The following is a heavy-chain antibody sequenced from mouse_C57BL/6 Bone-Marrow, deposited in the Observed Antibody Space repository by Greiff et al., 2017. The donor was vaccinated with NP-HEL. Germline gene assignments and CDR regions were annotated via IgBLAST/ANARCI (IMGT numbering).Heavy chain of an antibody. V-gene: IGHV1-69*01. D-gene: IGHD1-1*01. Sequence: QVQLQQSGAELVMPGASVKLSCKASGYTFTSYWMHWVKQRPGQGLEWIGEIDPSDSYTNYNQKFKGKSTLTVDKSSSAAYMPLSSLTSEDSAVYYCARDGSSYYYAMDYWGQGTSVTVSS. CDR2: IDPSDSYT. CDR3: ARDGSSYYYAMDY. J-gene: IGHJ4*01. CDR1: GYTFTSYW.